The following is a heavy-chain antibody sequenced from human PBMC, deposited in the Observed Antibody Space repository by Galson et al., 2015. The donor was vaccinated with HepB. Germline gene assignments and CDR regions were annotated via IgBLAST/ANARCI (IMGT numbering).Heavy chain of an antibody. D-gene: IGHD3-10*01. Sequence: SVKVSCKASGFTFTSSAVQWVRQARGQRLEWIGWIVVGSGNTNYAQKFQERVTITRDMSTSTAYMELSSLRSEDTAVYYCAAVPDHMVRGGNSFDYWGQGTLVTVSS. CDR1: GFTFTSSA. CDR3: AAVPDHMVRGGNSFDY. CDR2: IVVGSGNT. J-gene: IGHJ4*02. V-gene: IGHV1-58*01.